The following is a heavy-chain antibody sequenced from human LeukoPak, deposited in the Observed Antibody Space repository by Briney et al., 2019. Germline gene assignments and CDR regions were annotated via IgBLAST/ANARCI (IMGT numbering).Heavy chain of an antibody. D-gene: IGHD2-15*01. CDR1: GGSFSGYY. CDR2: IKHSGST. J-gene: IGHJ4*02. Sequence: SETLSLTCAVYGGSFSGYYWSWIRQPPGKGLEWIGEIKHSGSTNYNPSLKSRVTISVDTSKNQFSLKLSSVTAADTAVYYCARGRGYCSGGSCYYDYWGQGTLVTVSS. V-gene: IGHV4-34*01. CDR3: ARGRGYCSGGSCYYDY.